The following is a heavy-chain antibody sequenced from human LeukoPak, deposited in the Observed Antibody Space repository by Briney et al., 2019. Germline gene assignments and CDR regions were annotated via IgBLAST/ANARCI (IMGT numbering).Heavy chain of an antibody. D-gene: IGHD6-19*01. J-gene: IGHJ3*02. V-gene: IGHV1-18*01. CDR3: ARDLAVAGTPTDAFDI. Sequence: ASVKVSCKASGYTFTSYGISWVRQAPGQGLEWMGWISAYNGNTNYAQKLQGRVTMTTDTSTSTAYMELRSLRSEDTAVYYCARDLAVAGTPTDAFDIWGQGTMVTVSS. CDR2: ISAYNGNT. CDR1: GYTFTSYG.